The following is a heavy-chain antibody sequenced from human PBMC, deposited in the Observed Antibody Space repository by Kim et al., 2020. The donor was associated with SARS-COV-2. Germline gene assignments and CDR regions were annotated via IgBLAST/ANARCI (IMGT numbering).Heavy chain of an antibody. CDR1: GFTFSSYG. J-gene: IGHJ6*02. CDR2: INSDGSAT. V-gene: IGHV3-74*01. CDR3: ARGGHGLDV. D-gene: IGHD3-10*01. Sequence: GGSLRLSCAASGFTFSSYGMHWVRQAPGKGLVWVSRINSDGSATTYADSVKGRFTISRDNSRNTLYLQMNSLRAEDTAVYYCARGGHGLDVWGQGTTVTV.